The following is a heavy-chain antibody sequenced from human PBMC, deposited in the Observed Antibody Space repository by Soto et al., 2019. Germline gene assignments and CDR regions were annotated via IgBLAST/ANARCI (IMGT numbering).Heavy chain of an antibody. Sequence: PVGSLRLSFAASGFNFSSYGMPLVRKAPGHGLAWVAVISYDGSNKYYADSVKGRFTISRDNSKNTLYLQMNSLRAEDTAVYYCAKTIVPAAIQDYYYYGMDVWGQGTTVTVSS. CDR1: GFNFSSYG. J-gene: IGHJ6*02. CDR2: ISYDGSNK. D-gene: IGHD2-2*02. V-gene: IGHV3-30*18. CDR3: AKTIVPAAIQDYYYYGMDV.